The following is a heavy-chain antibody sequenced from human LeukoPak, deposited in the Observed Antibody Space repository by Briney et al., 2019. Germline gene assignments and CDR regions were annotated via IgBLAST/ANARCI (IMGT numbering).Heavy chain of an antibody. CDR2: IYTGGST. CDR3: AKDRGTYSTVALDY. D-gene: IGHD4-23*01. V-gene: IGHV3-66*01. Sequence: GGSLRLSCAASGFTVSSNYMSWVRQAPGKGLEWVSAIYTGGSTYYAGSVKGRFTISRDNSKNTLYLQMNSLRAEDTAVYYCAKDRGTYSTVALDYWGQGTLVTVSS. J-gene: IGHJ4*02. CDR1: GFTVSSNY.